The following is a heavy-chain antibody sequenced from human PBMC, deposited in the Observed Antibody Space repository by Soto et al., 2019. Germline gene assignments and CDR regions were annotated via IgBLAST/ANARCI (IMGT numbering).Heavy chain of an antibody. D-gene: IGHD3-10*01. V-gene: IGHV4-39*01. J-gene: IGHJ6*04. CDR1: GGSISDSNDH. Sequence: PSETLSLTCTVSGGSISDSNDHWGWIRQSPGQGLEWIGSFHNSGSIHYNPPFKSRATISVDTSKNQFSLKLTSVTAADTAVYYCTTQGFGGLHGLVDVWGKGTTVNFPS. CDR2: FHNSGSI. CDR3: TTQGFGGLHGLVDV.